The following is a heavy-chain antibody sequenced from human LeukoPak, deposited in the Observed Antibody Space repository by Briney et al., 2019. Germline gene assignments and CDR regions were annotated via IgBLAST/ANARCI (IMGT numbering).Heavy chain of an antibody. D-gene: IGHD5-18*01. V-gene: IGHV3-74*01. Sequence: GGSLRLYCAASGFTFSSYWMHWVRQAPGKGLDWLSRVKTVLSATTYPYSGKGRFTISRYNPKTTLYLQMNSLRADDTAVYYCVRSTAAFDICGQGTMVTVSS. J-gene: IGHJ3*02. CDR3: VRSTAAFDI. CDR1: GFTFSSYW. CDR2: VKTVLSAT.